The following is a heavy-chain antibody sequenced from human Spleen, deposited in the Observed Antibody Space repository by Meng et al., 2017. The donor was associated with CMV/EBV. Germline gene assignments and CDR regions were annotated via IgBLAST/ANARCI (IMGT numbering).Heavy chain of an antibody. D-gene: IGHD3-22*01. Sequence: ESLKISCAASGFTFSSYSMNWVRQAPGKGLEWIGEIYHTGSTNYNPFLKSRVTISVDKSKNQFSLKLSSVTAADTAVYYCAREWLLDTTGQFDYWGQGTLVTVSS. CDR1: GFTFSSYSM. J-gene: IGHJ4*02. V-gene: IGHV4/OR15-8*01. CDR2: IYHTGST. CDR3: AREWLLDTTGQFDY.